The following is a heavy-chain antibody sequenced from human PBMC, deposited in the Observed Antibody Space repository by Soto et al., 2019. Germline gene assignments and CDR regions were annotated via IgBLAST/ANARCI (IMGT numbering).Heavy chain of an antibody. CDR2: INPNSGGT. CDR3: ARTMVRGVPSNWFDP. CDR1: GYTFTGYY. Sequence: ASVEVSCKASGYTFTGYYIHWVRQAPGQGLEWMGWINPNSGGTNYAQKFQGRVTMTRDTSISTAYMELSRLRSDDTAVYYCARTMVRGVPSNWFDPWGQGTLVTVSS. D-gene: IGHD3-10*01. V-gene: IGHV1-2*02. J-gene: IGHJ5*02.